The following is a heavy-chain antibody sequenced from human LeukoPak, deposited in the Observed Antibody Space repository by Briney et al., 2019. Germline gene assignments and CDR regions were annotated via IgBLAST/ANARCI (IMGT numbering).Heavy chain of an antibody. CDR3: AKRRSSSTPRDFDY. V-gene: IGHV3-33*06. CDR2: IWNDGTNK. J-gene: IGHJ4*01. Sequence: PGGSLRLSCAASGFTFSSYGMHWVRQAPGKGLEWVALIWNDGTNKYYADSVKGRFTISRDSSKNTLYLQMNNLRAEDTAVYYCAKRRSSSTPRDFDYWGHGTLVTVSS. D-gene: IGHD6-6*01. CDR1: GFTFSSYG.